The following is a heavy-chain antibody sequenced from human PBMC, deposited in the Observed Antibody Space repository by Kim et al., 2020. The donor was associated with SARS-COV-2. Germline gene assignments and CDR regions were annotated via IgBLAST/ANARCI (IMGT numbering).Heavy chain of an antibody. Sequence: GGSLRLSCAASGFTFSSYSMNWVRQAPGKGLEWVSSISSSSSYIYYADSVKGRFTISRDNAKNSLYLQMNSLRAEDTAVYYCARDPAMDMVRGVEGFDYWGQGTLVTVSS. D-gene: IGHD3-10*01. CDR2: ISSSSSYI. J-gene: IGHJ4*02. V-gene: IGHV3-21*01. CDR3: ARDPAMDMVRGVEGFDY. CDR1: GFTFSSYS.